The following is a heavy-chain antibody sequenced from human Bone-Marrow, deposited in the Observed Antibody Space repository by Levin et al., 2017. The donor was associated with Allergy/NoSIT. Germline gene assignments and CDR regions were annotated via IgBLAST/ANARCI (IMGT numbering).Heavy chain of an antibody. J-gene: IGHJ4*02. CDR3: GMLYSRYQSITWGYFDS. CDR2: ISHGGST. V-gene: IGHV4-39*02. Sequence: QSPGKGPEWIGSISHGGSTCYNPSLRSRVTISVHTSKNPLAIKLTAVIGADTAVDCCGMLYSRYQSITWGYFDSWGQGALVTVSS. D-gene: IGHD1-14*01.